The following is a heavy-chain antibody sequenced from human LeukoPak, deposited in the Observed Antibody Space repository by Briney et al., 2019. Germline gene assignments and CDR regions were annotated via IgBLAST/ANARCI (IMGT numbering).Heavy chain of an antibody. V-gene: IGHV3-48*01. Sequence: AGGSLRLSCAASGFTFSSYSMNWVRQAPGKGLEWVSYISSSSSTIYYADSVKGRFTISRDNAKNSLYLQMNSLRAEDTAVYYCAREKYSGNPNYFDYWGQGTLVTVSS. CDR2: ISSSSSTI. D-gene: IGHD6-13*01. J-gene: IGHJ4*02. CDR1: GFTFSSYS. CDR3: AREKYSGNPNYFDY.